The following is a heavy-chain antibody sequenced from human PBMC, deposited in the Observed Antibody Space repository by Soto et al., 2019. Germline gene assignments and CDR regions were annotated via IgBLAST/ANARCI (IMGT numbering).Heavy chain of an antibody. CDR1: GFTFSSYG. Sequence: GGSLRLSCAASGFTFSSYGMHWVRQAPGKGLEWVAVIWYDGSNKYYADSVKGRFTISRDNSKNTLYLQMNSLRAEDTAVYYCARAAHYGGNPRHFDYWGQGTLVTV. D-gene: IGHD4-17*01. J-gene: IGHJ4*02. V-gene: IGHV3-33*01. CDR3: ARAAHYGGNPRHFDY. CDR2: IWYDGSNK.